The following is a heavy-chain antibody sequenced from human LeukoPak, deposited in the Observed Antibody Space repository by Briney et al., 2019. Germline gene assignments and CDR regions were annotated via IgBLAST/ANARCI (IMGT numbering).Heavy chain of an antibody. CDR1: GFTFSDYY. D-gene: IGHD6-19*01. Sequence: GGSLRLSCAASGFTFSDYYMSWIRQAPGKGLEWVSYISSSGSSIFYADSVKGRFTLSRDNAKNSLYLQMNSLRAEDAAVYYCARVRYDSGWYDYWGQGAQVIVSS. CDR3: ARVRYDSGWYDY. J-gene: IGHJ4*02. CDR2: ISSSGSSI. V-gene: IGHV3-11*04.